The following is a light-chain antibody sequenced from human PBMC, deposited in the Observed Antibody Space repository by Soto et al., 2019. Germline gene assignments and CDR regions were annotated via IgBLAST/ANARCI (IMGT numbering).Light chain of an antibody. CDR1: QTISSSY. J-gene: IGKJ3*01. Sequence: EMVLTQSPGTLSLSPGERATLSCRASQTISSSYLAWYQQKPVQAPRLLIYSASTMASGIPDRFSGSGSGTEFTITINRLEPEDFAVYLCQQFGGSPLFTFGPGTKVAIK. V-gene: IGKV3-20*01. CDR2: SAS. CDR3: QQFGGSPLFT.